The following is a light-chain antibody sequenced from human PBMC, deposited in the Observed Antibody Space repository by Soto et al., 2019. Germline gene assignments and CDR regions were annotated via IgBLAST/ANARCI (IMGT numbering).Light chain of an antibody. CDR1: QSISSS. CDR2: KAS. CDR3: QQYTSYYT. J-gene: IGKJ2*01. V-gene: IGKV1-5*03. Sequence: DIQMTQSPSTLSASVGDRVTITCRASQSISSSLAWYQQKPGQAPKLLIYKASTLQTGVPSRFSGSGSGADFTLTISSLQPEDFGTYYCQQYTSYYTFGQGTKLEIK.